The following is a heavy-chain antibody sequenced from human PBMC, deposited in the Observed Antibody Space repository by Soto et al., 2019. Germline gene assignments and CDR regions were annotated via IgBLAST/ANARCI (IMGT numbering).Heavy chain of an antibody. CDR1: GFIFTNYA. CDR2: ITRDGSNK. Sequence: GGSLRLSCAASGFIFTNYAMSWVRQAPGEGLEWVSAITRDGSNKYYADSVKGRFTISRDNSKNTLYLQMNSLRAEDTAVYYCARDPSRSRSGYYLDFDYWGQGTLVTVSS. D-gene: IGHD3-22*01. CDR3: ARDPSRSRSGYYLDFDY. V-gene: IGHV3-23*01. J-gene: IGHJ4*02.